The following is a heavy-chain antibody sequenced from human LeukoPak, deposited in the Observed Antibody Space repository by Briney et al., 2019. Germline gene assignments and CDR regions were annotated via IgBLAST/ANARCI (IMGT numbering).Heavy chain of an antibody. Sequence: SETLSLTCNVSDYSISSVYYWGWIRQSPGKGLEWIGSIYHTGYTYYNPSLKSRITISLETSRTQFSLKLNSVTAADTAVYFCVTTGHSSGWQYDYWGQGTLVTVSS. CDR1: DYSISSVYY. V-gene: IGHV4-38-2*02. CDR2: IYHTGYT. D-gene: IGHD6-19*01. J-gene: IGHJ4*02. CDR3: VTTGHSSGWQYDY.